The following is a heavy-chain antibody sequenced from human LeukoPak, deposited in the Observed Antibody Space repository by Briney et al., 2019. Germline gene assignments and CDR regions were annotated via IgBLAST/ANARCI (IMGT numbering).Heavy chain of an antibody. V-gene: IGHV1-18*01. CDR3: ARGDFISSSDYLFFFDY. J-gene: IGHJ4*01. CDR1: GYNFFAYG. CDR2: ISPHNGNA. D-gene: IGHD3-16*01. Sequence: DSVKVSCKASGYNFFAYGITWVRQAPGQGLEWMGWISPHNGNANYAQKFQDRVIMTTDTSTNTAFMEVRSLRSDDTAMYYCARGDFISSSDYLFFFDYWGQGSLVTVSS.